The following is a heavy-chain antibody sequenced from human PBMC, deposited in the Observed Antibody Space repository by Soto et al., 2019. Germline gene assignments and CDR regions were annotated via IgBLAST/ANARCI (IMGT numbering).Heavy chain of an antibody. Sequence: GGSLRLSCVASGFTFDSYGIHWVRQAPGKGLQWVALISYEGSNTYYADSVRGRFTISRDNSKNTLYLQMDTLRPDDTGVYYCARVTPGNNLYYFSGLDFWGQGTSVTVSS. V-gene: IGHV3-30*04. CDR2: ISYEGSNT. J-gene: IGHJ6*02. CDR1: GFTFDSYG. CDR3: ARVTPGNNLYYFSGLDF. D-gene: IGHD1-1*01.